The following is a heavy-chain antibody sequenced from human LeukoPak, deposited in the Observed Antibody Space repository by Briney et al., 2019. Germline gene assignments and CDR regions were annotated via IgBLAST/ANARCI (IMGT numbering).Heavy chain of an antibody. V-gene: IGHV3-53*01. Sequence: GGSLRLSCAASGFTVSSNYMSWVRQAPGKGLEWVSVIYSGGSTYYADSVKGRFTISRDNSKNTLYLQMNSLRAEDTAVYYCAREGQVGYSYGYFDYWGQGNLVTVSS. D-gene: IGHD5-18*01. CDR2: IYSGGST. CDR1: GFTVSSNY. J-gene: IGHJ4*02. CDR3: AREGQVGYSYGYFDY.